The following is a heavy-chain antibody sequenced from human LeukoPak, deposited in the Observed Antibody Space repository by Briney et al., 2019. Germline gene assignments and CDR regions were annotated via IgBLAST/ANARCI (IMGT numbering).Heavy chain of an antibody. CDR3: AKDSSLSLISGYYFDY. CDR2: IRYDGNNK. V-gene: IGHV3-30*02. CDR1: GFIFSSYG. D-gene: IGHD1-14*01. J-gene: IGHJ4*02. Sequence: GGSLRLSCAASGFIFSSYGMHWVRRAPGKGLEWVAFIRYDGNNKYYADSVKGRFTISRDNSKNTLYLQMNSLRAEDTAVYYCAKDSSLSLISGYYFDYWGQGTLVTVSS.